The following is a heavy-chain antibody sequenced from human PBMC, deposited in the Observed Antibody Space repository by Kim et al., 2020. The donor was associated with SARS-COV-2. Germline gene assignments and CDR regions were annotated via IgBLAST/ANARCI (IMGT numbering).Heavy chain of an antibody. J-gene: IGHJ4*02. CDR2: ISSNGGST. V-gene: IGHV3-64D*09. CDR3: VKDQYKYSSSPHFDY. CDR1: GFTFSSYA. Sequence: GGSLRLSCSASGFTFSSYAMHWVRQAPGKGLEYVSAISSNGGSTYYADSVKGRFTISRDNSKNTLYLQMSSLRAEDTAVYYCVKDQYKYSSSPHFDYWGQGTLVTVSS. D-gene: IGHD6-6*01.